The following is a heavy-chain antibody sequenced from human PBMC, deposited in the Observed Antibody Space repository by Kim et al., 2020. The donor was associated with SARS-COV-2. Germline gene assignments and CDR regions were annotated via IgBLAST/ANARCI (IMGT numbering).Heavy chain of an antibody. V-gene: IGHV4-34*01. CDR2: INHSGST. Sequence: SETLSLTCAVYGGSFSGYYWSWIRQPPGKGLEWIGEINHSGSTNYNPSLKSRVTISVDTSKNQFSLKLSSVTAADTAVYYCARGPAEAAVAGTDDLWGRG. CDR3: ARGPAEAAVAGTDDL. D-gene: IGHD6-19*01. CDR1: GGSFSGYY. J-gene: IGHJ2*01.